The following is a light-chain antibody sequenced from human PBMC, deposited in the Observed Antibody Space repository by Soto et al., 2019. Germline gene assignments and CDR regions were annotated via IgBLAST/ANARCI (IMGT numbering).Light chain of an antibody. CDR1: SSNIGNNY. J-gene: IGLJ3*02. CDR3: GTGDSSLSVGM. V-gene: IGLV1-51*01. Sequence: QSVLTQPPSVSAAPGQKVTISCSGTSSNIGNNYVSWYQQLPGTAPKLLIYDNDKRPSGIPDRFSGSKSGTSATLGITGLQTGDEADYYCGTGDSSLSVGMFGGGTKLTVL. CDR2: DND.